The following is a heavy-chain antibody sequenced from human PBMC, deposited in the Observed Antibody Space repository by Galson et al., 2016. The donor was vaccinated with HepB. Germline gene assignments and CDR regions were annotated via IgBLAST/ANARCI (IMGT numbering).Heavy chain of an antibody. V-gene: IGHV3-66*01. CDR1: GFTVSNYY. CDR3: AGEPGIPNCKDV. Sequence: SLRLSCAASGFTVSNYYMNWVRQAPGKGLEWVSVSYIGGDTYYADSVKGRVTISRDNSKNTQYLQMNSLRVEDTAVYYCAGEPGIPNCKDVWGQGTTVTVSS. CDR2: SYIGGDT. J-gene: IGHJ6*02. D-gene: IGHD1-14*01.